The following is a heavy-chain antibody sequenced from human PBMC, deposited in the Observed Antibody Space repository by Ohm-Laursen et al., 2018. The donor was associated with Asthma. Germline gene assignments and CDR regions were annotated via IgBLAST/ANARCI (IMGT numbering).Heavy chain of an antibody. D-gene: IGHD5-12*01. CDR3: ARGVGYGRGYYFDY. V-gene: IGHV3-30-3*01. J-gene: IGHJ4*02. CDR2: LPYDESKT. CDR1: GITFSSLA. Sequence: SLRLSCTASGITFSSLAMHWVRQAPGKGPEWVAVLPYDESKTDYADSVKGRFTISRDNSKNTLYLEMNSLRPEDTALYYCARGVGYGRGYYFDYWGLGTLVTVSS.